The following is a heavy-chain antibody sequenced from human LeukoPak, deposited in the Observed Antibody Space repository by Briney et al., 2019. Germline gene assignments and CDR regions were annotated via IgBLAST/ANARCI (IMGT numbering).Heavy chain of an antibody. CDR1: GFTFDDYD. D-gene: IGHD3-10*01. Sequence: PGGSLRLSCAASGFTFDDYDMSWVRQAPGKGLEWVSGINWNGGSTVYADSVKGRFTISRDNAKNSLYLQMNSLRAEDTALYYCARRDYYGSGSPDYWGQGTLVTVSS. CDR2: INWNGGST. V-gene: IGHV3-20*04. J-gene: IGHJ4*02. CDR3: ARRDYYGSGSPDY.